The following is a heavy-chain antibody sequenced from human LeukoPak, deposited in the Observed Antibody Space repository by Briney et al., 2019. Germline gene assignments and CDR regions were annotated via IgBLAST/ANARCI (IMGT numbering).Heavy chain of an antibody. CDR1: GYTFSTYG. J-gene: IGHJ5*02. V-gene: IGHV1-18*01. CDR3: ARNAGSYFEFAP. D-gene: IGHD1-26*01. CDR2: ISGNSGKT. Sequence: GASVEVSCKTSGYTFSTYGLSWVRQAPGQGLKWMGWISGNSGKTHYAQKFQDRVTLTTDTSSTTAFMELRSLRSDDTAMYYCARNAGSYFEFAPWGQGTLVTVSS.